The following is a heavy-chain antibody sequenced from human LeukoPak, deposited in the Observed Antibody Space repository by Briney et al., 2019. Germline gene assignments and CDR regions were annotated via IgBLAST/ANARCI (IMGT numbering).Heavy chain of an antibody. J-gene: IGHJ4*02. CDR2: FIPIFGTA. D-gene: IGHD3-3*01. V-gene: IGHV1-69*13. Sequence: SVKVSCKASGGTFSSYAVSWVRQAPGQGLEWMGGFIPIFGTANYAQKFQGIVTITADESTSTAYMELSRLRSEDTAVYYCARDLGDFWSGYPTGFDYWGQGTLVTVSS. CDR3: ARDLGDFWSGYPTGFDY. CDR1: GGTFSSYA.